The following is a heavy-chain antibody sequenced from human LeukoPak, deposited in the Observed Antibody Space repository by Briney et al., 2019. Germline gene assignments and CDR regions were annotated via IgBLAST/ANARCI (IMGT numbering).Heavy chain of an antibody. CDR2: ISSSSSTI. J-gene: IGHJ4*02. V-gene: IGHV3-48*01. CDR3: ARAQYYSDSTGYYYLHY. D-gene: IGHD3-22*01. Sequence: GGSLRLSCAASGFTFSSYHMNWVRQAPGKGLEWVSYISSSSSTIYYADSVKGRFTISRDNAKNSLYLQTNSLRAEDTAVYYCARAQYYSDSTGYYYLHYWGQGTLVTVSS. CDR1: GFTFSSYH.